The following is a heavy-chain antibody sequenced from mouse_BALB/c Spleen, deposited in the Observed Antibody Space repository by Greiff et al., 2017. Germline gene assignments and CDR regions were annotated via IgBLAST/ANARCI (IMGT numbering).Heavy chain of an antibody. J-gene: IGHJ4*01. Sequence: EVKLQESGGGLVQPKGSLKLSCAASGFTFNTYAMNWVRQAPGKGLEWVARIRSKSNNYATYYADSVKDRFTISRDDSQSMLYLQMNNLKTEDTAMYYCVRRGWDVGAMDYWGQGTSVTVSS. V-gene: IGHV10-1*02. CDR3: VRRGWDVGAMDY. D-gene: IGHD4-1*01. CDR1: GFTFNTYA. CDR2: IRSKSNNYAT.